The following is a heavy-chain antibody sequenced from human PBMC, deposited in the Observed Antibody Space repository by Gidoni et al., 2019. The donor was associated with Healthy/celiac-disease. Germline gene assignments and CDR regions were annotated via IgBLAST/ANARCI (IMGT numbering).Heavy chain of an antibody. CDR3: ARDGDGYSSGWSSDFDY. J-gene: IGHJ4*02. D-gene: IGHD6-19*01. Sequence: EVQLVESGGGLVQPGGSLRLSCAASGFTFSSYWMSWVRQAPGKGLEWVANIKRDGSEKYYVDSVKGRFTISRDNAKNSLYLQMNSLRAEDTAVYYCARDGDGYSSGWSSDFDYWGQGTLVTVSS. CDR1: GFTFSSYW. CDR2: IKRDGSEK. V-gene: IGHV3-7*01.